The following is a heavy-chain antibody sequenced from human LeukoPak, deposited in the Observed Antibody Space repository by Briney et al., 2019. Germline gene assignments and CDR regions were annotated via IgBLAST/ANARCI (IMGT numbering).Heavy chain of an antibody. CDR2: ISSSGSYI. CDR1: GFTFSSYS. J-gene: IGHJ4*02. CDR3: ASRSLVGAIDY. V-gene: IGHV3-21*01. D-gene: IGHD1-26*01. Sequence: GGSLRLSCAASGFTFSSYSMNWVRQAPGKGLEWVSSISSSGSYIYYADSVKGRFTISRDNAKNSLYLQMNSLRAEDTAVYYCASRSLVGAIDYWGQGTLVTVSS.